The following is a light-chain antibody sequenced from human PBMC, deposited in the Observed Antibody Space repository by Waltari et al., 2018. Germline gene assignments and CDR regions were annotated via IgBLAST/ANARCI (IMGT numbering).Light chain of an antibody. J-gene: IGKJ1*01. V-gene: IGKV1-27*01. Sequence: DFQMTQSPSSLSASVGDTVTITCRASQDIRDDYLAWYQQKPGKSPELLIYLASTLQFGVPSRFRGSGSGKDFTLTITSLQPEDVATYYCQRYNSAPWTFGQGTKV. CDR1: QDIRDDY. CDR3: QRYNSAPWT. CDR2: LAS.